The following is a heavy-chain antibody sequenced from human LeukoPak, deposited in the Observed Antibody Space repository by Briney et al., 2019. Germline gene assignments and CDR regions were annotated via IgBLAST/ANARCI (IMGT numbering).Heavy chain of an antibody. CDR1: GYTFTSYY. V-gene: IGHV1-46*01. CDR2: INPSGGST. D-gene: IGHD3-10*01. CDR3: ARVEGVDAFDI. J-gene: IGHJ3*02. Sequence: ASVKVSCKASGYTFTSYYMHWVRQAPGQGLEWMGIINPSGGSTSYAQKFQGRVTMTRDTSISTAYMELSRLRSDDTAVYYCARVEGVDAFDIWGQGTMVTVSS.